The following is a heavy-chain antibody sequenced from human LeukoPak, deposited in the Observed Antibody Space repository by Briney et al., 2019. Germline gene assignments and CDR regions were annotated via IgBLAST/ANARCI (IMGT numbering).Heavy chain of an antibody. CDR2: VSYDGGNK. V-gene: IGHV3-30-3*01. CDR3: ARVAAPRSNDY. Sequence: GGSLRLSCAASGFTFSSYAVHWVRQAPGKGLECVAVVSYDGGNKYYADSVKGRFTISRDNSKNTLYLQMNSLKTEDTAVYFCARVAAPRSNDYWGQGTLVTVSS. J-gene: IGHJ4*02. CDR1: GFTFSSYA. D-gene: IGHD6-13*01.